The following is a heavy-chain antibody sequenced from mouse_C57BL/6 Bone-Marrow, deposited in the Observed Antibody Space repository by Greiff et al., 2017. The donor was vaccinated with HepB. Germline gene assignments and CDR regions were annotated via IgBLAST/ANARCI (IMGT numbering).Heavy chain of an antibody. CDR2: IYPGDGDT. D-gene: IGHD1-1*01. CDR3: ARGSYGSSPWFAY. CDR1: GYAFRSYW. Sequence: VKLQESGAELVKPGASVKISCKASGYAFRSYWMNWVKQRPGKGLEWIGQIYPGDGDTNYNGKFKGKATLTADKSSSTAYMQLSSLTSEDSAVYFCARGSYGSSPWFAYWGQGTLVTVSA. V-gene: IGHV1-80*01. J-gene: IGHJ3*01.